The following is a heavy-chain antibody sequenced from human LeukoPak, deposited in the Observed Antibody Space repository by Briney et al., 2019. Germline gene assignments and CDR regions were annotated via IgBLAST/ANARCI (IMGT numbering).Heavy chain of an antibody. V-gene: IGHV7-4-1*02. D-gene: IGHD5-12*01. CDR1: GYTFTSYA. CDR3: ARGSSGYSGYVFAP. Sequence: GASVKVSCKASGYTFTSYAMNWVRQAPGQGREWMGWINTNTGNPTYAQGFTGRFVFSLDTSVSTAYLQISSLKAEDTTVYYCARGSSGYSGYVFAPWGQGTLVTVSS. CDR2: INTNTGNP. J-gene: IGHJ5*02.